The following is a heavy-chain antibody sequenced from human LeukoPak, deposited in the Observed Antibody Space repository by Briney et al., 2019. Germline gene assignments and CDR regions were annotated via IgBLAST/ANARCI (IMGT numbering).Heavy chain of an antibody. Sequence: GGTLRLSCAASGFTFGSYWMNWVRQAPGKGLEWVANIKPDGGETYYVDSVKGRFTISRDNAKSSLYLQMNSLRAEDTAVYYCARDYNLGQGTLVTVSS. CDR2: IKPDGGET. CDR3: ARDYN. V-gene: IGHV3-7*01. CDR1: GFTFGSYW. J-gene: IGHJ4*02.